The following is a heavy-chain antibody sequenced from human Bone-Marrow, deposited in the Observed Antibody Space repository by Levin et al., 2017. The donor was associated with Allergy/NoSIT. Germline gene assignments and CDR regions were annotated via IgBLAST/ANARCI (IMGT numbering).Heavy chain of an antibody. CDR1: GFTFSSYA. CDR2: ISYDGSNK. CDR3: ARDRGDAFDI. D-gene: IGHD5-24*01. V-gene: IGHV3-30-3*01. Sequence: GESLKISCAASGFTFSSYAMHWVRQAPGKGLEWVAVISYDGSNKYYADSVKGQFTISRDNSKNTLYLQMNSLRAEDTAVYYCARDRGDAFDIWGQGTMVTVSS. J-gene: IGHJ3*02.